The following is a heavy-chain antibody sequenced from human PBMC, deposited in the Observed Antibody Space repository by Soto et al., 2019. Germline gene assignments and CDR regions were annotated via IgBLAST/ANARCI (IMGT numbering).Heavy chain of an antibody. CDR2: ISDSGDRT. CDR1: GFTLSMSA. J-gene: IGHJ3*01. Sequence: GSLRLSCASSGFTLSMSAVNWVRQAPGKGLEWVSYISDSGDRTYYADSVKGRFTISRDRSENTVSLQMDSLRAEDTAVYYCAKDRGIIVKAGDAFDVWGQGTKVTVSS. V-gene: IGHV3-23*01. CDR3: AKDRGIIVKAGDAFDV. D-gene: IGHD3-16*02.